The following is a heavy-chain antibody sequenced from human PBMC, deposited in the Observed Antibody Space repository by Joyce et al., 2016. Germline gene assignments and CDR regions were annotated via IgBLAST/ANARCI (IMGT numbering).Heavy chain of an antibody. CDR3: VRDDGDYPRRPPFFFDY. CDR2: VYHHGTT. V-gene: IGHV4-38-2*02. Sequence: QVQLQESGPRLVKPSETLSLTRAVSGDSISPGFYWDWIRQPPGKGLAWIGSVYHHGTTYFTPSLRRTATITIDKSNNQFSLKVTSVTAADTAVYYCVRDDGDYPRRPPFFFDYWGQGLLVTVSS. J-gene: IGHJ4*02. D-gene: IGHD4-17*01. CDR1: GDSISPGFY.